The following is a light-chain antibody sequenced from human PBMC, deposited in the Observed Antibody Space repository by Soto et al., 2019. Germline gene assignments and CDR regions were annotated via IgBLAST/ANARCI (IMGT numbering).Light chain of an antibody. Sequence: EIMLTQSPGTLPLSPGDIATLSCRSSQSVSSSYLAWYQLKPGQAPRLLIYGSSSRDTTSPDRFSGSGSGRHLNVTSSRLEAEDFAVYYCQQYGRAPYGSFTFCGGNRGQSK. V-gene: IGKV3-20*01. CDR3: QQYGRAPYGSFT. CDR2: GSS. J-gene: IGKJ4*01. CDR1: QSVSSSY.